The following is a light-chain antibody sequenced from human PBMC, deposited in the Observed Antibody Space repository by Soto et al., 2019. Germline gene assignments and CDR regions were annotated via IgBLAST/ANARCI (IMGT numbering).Light chain of an antibody. CDR1: QSLLSTSNNKNY. V-gene: IGKV4-1*01. J-gene: IGKJ4*01. CDR2: WAS. CDR3: HQYYNAPLT. Sequence: DIVMTQSPDSLAVSLGERATINCKSSQSLLSTSNNKNYLSWYQHKPGQPPKLLIYWASAREYGVPDRFSGSGSGAAFTLTTTSLQAEDVAVYYCHQYYNAPLTFGGGTKVEIK.